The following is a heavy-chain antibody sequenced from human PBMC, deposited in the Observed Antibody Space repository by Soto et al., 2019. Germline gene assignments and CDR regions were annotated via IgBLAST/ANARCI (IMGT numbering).Heavy chain of an antibody. D-gene: IGHD2-2*01. CDR3: ARDAPLGYCSSTSCYRGPYYYYMDV. V-gene: IGHV4-59*01. CDR1: GGSISSYY. J-gene: IGHJ6*03. CDR2: IYYSGST. Sequence: SETLSLTCTVSGGSISSYYWSWIRQPPGKGLEWIGYIYYSGSTNYNPSLKSRVTISVDTSKNQFSLKLSSVTAADTAVYYCARDAPLGYCSSTSCYRGPYYYYMDVWGKGTTVTVSS.